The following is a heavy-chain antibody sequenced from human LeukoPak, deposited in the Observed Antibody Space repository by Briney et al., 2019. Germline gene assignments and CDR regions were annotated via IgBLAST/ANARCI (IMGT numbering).Heavy chain of an antibody. V-gene: IGHV3-11*04. J-gene: IGHJ5*02. Sequence: PGGSLRLSCAASGFTFSNYAMSWVRQAPGKGLEWVSYISSSGSTIYYADSVKGRFTISRDNAKNSLYLQMNSLRAEDTAVYYCARDTGTTPYNWFDPWGQGTLVTVSS. CDR1: GFTFSNYA. CDR3: ARDTGTTPYNWFDP. CDR2: ISSSGSTI. D-gene: IGHD1-7*01.